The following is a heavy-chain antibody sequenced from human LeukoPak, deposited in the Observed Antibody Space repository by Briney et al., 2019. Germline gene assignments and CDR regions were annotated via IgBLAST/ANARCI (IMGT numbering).Heavy chain of an antibody. J-gene: IGHJ6*03. Sequence: PGGSLRLSCAASGFTFSSYAMSWVRQAPGKGLEWVSAISGSGGSTYYADSVKGRFTISRDNSKNTLYLQMNSLRAEDTAVYYCARSPHGYNHYYMDVWGKGTTVTVSS. D-gene: IGHD5-24*01. CDR3: ARSPHGYNHYYMDV. CDR2: ISGSGGST. CDR1: GFTFSSYA. V-gene: IGHV3-23*01.